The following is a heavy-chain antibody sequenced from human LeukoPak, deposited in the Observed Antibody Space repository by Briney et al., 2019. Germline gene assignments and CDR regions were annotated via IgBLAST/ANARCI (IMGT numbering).Heavy chain of an antibody. V-gene: IGHV3-53*05. Sequence: GGSLRLSCAASGFTVSNNYMSWVRQAPGKKLEWFSDIYSDGTTFYADSVKGRFTISRDNSKNTLYLQMNSLRAEDTAVYYCASAETNRDIVVVPAAPYYYGMDVWGQGTTDTVSS. D-gene: IGHD2-2*01. CDR1: GFTVSNNY. J-gene: IGHJ6*02. CDR3: ASAETNRDIVVVPAAPYYYGMDV. CDR2: IYSDGTT.